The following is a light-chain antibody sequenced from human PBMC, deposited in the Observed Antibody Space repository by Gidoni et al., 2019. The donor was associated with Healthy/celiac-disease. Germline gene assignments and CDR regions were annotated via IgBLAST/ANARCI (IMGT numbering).Light chain of an antibody. CDR2: AAS. V-gene: IGKV1-39*01. J-gene: IGKJ5*01. Sequence: DIQMTQSPSSLSASVGDRVTITCRASQSISSYLNWYQQKQGKAPKLLIYAASSLQSGVPSRFSGSGSGPDFTLTISRLQPEDFATYYCQQSYSTPRITFGQGTRLEIK. CDR1: QSISSY. CDR3: QQSYSTPRIT.